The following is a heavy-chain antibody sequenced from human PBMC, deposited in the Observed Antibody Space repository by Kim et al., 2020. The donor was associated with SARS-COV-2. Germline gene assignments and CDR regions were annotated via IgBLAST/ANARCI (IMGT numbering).Heavy chain of an antibody. CDR2: ISGSGGST. D-gene: IGHD5-18*01. CDR3: AKDIRSGTAMVIFLGC. CDR1: GFTFSTYA. V-gene: IGHV3-23*01. J-gene: IGHJ4*02. Sequence: GGSLRLSCAASGFTFSTYAMSWVRQAPGKGLEWVSGISGSGGSTYYADSVKGRFTISRDNSKNTLYLQMNSLRAEDTALYYCAKDIRSGTAMVIFLGCWGQGTLVTVSS.